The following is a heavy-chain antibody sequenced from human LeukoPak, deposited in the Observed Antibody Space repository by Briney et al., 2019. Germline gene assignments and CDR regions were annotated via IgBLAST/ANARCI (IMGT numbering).Heavy chain of an antibody. CDR2: VYYSGSYIGST. J-gene: IGHJ6*03. D-gene: IGHD3-22*01. CDR1: GGSISSGSYY. Sequence: SETLSLNCTVSGGSISSGSYYWGWIRQPPGKGLEWIGSVYYSGSYIGSTYYNPSLKSRLTISVDTSKNQFSLKLSSVTAADTAVYYCARGPRRRITMIVGYMDVWGKGTTVTVSS. CDR3: ARGPRRRITMIVGYMDV. V-gene: IGHV4-39*07.